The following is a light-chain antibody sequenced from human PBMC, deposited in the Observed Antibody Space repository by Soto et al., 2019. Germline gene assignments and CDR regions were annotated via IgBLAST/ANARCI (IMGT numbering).Light chain of an antibody. CDR3: YSYAGSYTVYV. J-gene: IGLJ1*01. CDR1: SSDVGGYNL. Sequence: QSALTQPRSVSGSPGQSVTISCTGTSSDVGGYNLVSWYQQHPGKAPKLMIYDVSKRPSGVPDRFSGSKSGNTASLTISGLQAEDEADYYCYSYAGSYTVYVFGTGNKVPGL. V-gene: IGLV2-11*01. CDR2: DVS.